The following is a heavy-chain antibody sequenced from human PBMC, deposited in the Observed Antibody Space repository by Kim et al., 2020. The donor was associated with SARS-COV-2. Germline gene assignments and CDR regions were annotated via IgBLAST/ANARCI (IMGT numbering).Heavy chain of an antibody. D-gene: IGHD5-18*01. V-gene: IGHV3-21*01. CDR2: ISSSSSYI. CDR1: GFTFSSYS. Sequence: GGSLRLSCAASGFTFSSYSMNWVRQAPGKGLEWVSSISSSSSYIYYADSVKGRFTISRDNAKNSLYLQMNSLRAEDTAVYYCARKGAKYSYGPHGMDVWGQGTTVTVSS. CDR3: ARKGAKYSYGPHGMDV. J-gene: IGHJ6*02.